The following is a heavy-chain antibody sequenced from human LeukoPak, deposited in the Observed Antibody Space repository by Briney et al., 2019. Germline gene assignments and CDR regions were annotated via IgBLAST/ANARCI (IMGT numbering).Heavy chain of an antibody. CDR2: IDYRGNT. CDR1: GDSITSNHYY. V-gene: IGHV4-39*01. CDR3: ARQLFNYYYYYVDV. Sequence: SETLSLTCTVSGDSITSNHYYWRWIRQPPGRGLEWIGSIDYRGNTYYNASLKTRVTISIDSSKNQFSLSLSSVTAADTALYCCARQLFNYYYYYVDVWGEGTTVAVSS. J-gene: IGHJ6*03. D-gene: IGHD3-3*01.